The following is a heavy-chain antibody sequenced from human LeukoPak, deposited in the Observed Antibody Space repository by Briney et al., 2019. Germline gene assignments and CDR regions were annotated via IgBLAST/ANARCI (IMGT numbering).Heavy chain of an antibody. CDR3: ARLPLGYDILTGPPFDY. D-gene: IGHD3-9*01. CDR1: GYTCTGYY. CDR2: INPNSGGT. V-gene: IGHV1-2*02. Sequence: AASVKVSCKASGYTCTGYYMHWVRQAPGQGLEWMGWINPNSGGTNYAQKFQGRVTMTRDTSISTAYMELSRLRSDDTAVYYCARLPLGYDILTGPPFDYWGQGTLVTVSS. J-gene: IGHJ4*02.